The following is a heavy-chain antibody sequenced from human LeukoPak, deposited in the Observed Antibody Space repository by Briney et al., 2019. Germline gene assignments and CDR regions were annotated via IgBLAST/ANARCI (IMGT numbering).Heavy chain of an antibody. CDR3: AKVRIEAAGLTLHYFDS. CDR1: GFTFRSYA. Sequence: GGSLKLSCAGSGFTFRSYAMSWVRQAPGKGLEWVTAITGRGNYTYYADSVKGRFTIFRDNSKNTLYLEMNSLRAEDTARYYCAKVRIEAAGLTLHYFDSWGQGILVTVSS. D-gene: IGHD6-13*01. V-gene: IGHV3-23*01. J-gene: IGHJ4*02. CDR2: ITGRGNYT.